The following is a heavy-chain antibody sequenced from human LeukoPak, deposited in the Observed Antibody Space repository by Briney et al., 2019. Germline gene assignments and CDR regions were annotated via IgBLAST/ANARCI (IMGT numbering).Heavy chain of an antibody. CDR2: MNPNSGNT. V-gene: IGHV1-8*01. D-gene: IGHD3-3*01. CDR3: ARGLGEVDFWSDLHLNWFDP. J-gene: IGHJ5*02. CDR1: GYTFTSYD. Sequence: GASVKVSCKASGYTFTSYDINWVRQATGQGLEWMGWMNPNSGNTGYAQKFQGRVTMTRDTAISTAYMELSSLRSEDTAVYYCARGLGEVDFWSDLHLNWFDPWGQGTLVTVFS.